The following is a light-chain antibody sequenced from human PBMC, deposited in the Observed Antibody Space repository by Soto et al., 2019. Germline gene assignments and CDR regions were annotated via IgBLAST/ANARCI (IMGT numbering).Light chain of an antibody. CDR3: QTWGTGIWV. CDR1: SGHSSYA. J-gene: IGLJ3*02. V-gene: IGLV4-69*01. Sequence: QPVLTQSPSASASLGASVKLTCTLSSGHSSYAIAWHQQQPDKGPRYLMKLNSDGSHTKGDGIPHRFSGSSSGAERYLTISGLQSEDESDYYCQTWGTGIWVFGGGTKVTVL. CDR2: LNSDGSH.